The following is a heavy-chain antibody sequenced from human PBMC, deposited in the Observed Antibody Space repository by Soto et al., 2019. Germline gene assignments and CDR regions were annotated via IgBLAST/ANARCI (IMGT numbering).Heavy chain of an antibody. V-gene: IGHV1-69*04. CDR3: AREGDLYYYGSGSYYYLYFDY. CDR1: GGTISSYT. Sequence: SVKVYCQASGGTISSYTISWVRQAPGQGLEWMGRIIPILGIANYAQKFQGRVTITADKSTSTAYMELSSLRSEDTAVYYCAREGDLYYYGSGSYYYLYFDYWGQGTLVTVSS. J-gene: IGHJ4*02. CDR2: IIPILGIA. D-gene: IGHD3-10*01.